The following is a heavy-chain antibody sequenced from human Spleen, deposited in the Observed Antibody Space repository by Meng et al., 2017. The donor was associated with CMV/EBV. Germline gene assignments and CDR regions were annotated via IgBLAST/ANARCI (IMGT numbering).Heavy chain of an antibody. CDR3: ARDGDGGYDWGHDY. CDR2: IIPILGIA. V-gene: IGHV1-69*10. J-gene: IGHJ4*02. Sequence: SVKVSCKASGGTFSSYAISWVRQAPGQGLEWMGGIIPILGIANYAQKFQGRVTITADKSTSTDYMELSSLRSEDTAVYYCARDGDGGYDWGHDYWGQGTLVTVSS. CDR1: GGTFSSYA. D-gene: IGHD5-12*01.